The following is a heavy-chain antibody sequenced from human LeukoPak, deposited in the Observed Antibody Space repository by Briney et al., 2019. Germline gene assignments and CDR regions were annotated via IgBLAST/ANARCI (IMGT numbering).Heavy chain of an antibody. J-gene: IGHJ6*02. Sequence: GGSLRLSCAASGFTFSSYWMHWVRQAPGKGLVWVSRINSDGSSTSYADSVKGRFTISRDNAKNTLYLQMNSLRAEDTAVYYCARDRYYYDNNPGGDGMDVWGQGTTVTVSS. D-gene: IGHD3-22*01. CDR1: GFTFSSYW. V-gene: IGHV3-74*01. CDR3: ARDRYYYDNNPGGDGMDV. CDR2: INSDGSST.